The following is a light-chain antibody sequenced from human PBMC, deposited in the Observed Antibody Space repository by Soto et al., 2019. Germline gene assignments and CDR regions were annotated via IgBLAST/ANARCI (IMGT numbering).Light chain of an antibody. V-gene: IGLV2-8*01. CDR1: SSDVGGYNY. CDR2: EVN. Sequence: QSVLTQPPSASGSPGQSVAISCTGTSSDVGGYNYGSWYQQHPDKAPKLMIYEVNKRPSGVPYRFSGSKSGNTAALTVSGLQAEDEADYYCSSYAGSSNVFGTGTKVTVL. CDR3: SSYAGSSNV. J-gene: IGLJ1*01.